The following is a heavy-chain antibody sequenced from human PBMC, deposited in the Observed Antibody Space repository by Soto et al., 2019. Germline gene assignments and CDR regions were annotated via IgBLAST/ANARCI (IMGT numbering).Heavy chain of an antibody. Sequence: PSETLSLTCAVSGGSISSSNWWSWVRQPPGKGLEWIGEIYHSGSTNYNPSLKSRVTISVDKSRNQFSLKLSSVTAADTAVYYCASRAWAISGWYAFDYWGQGTLVTVSS. D-gene: IGHD6-19*01. CDR2: IYHSGST. J-gene: IGHJ4*02. V-gene: IGHV4-4*02. CDR3: ASRAWAISGWYAFDY. CDR1: GGSISSSNW.